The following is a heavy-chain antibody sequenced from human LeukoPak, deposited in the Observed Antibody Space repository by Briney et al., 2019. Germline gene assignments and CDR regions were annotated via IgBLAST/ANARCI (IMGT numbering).Heavy chain of an antibody. Sequence: PSETLSLTCTVSGGSTSNTSYYWGWIRQPPGKGLEWIGSIYYSGSTYYNPSLKSRVTISVDTSKNQFSLKLSSVTAADTAVYYCAREEATVDNFDYWGQGTLVTVSS. CDR1: GGSTSNTSYY. CDR2: IYYSGST. V-gene: IGHV4-39*02. J-gene: IGHJ4*02. D-gene: IGHD4-23*01. CDR3: AREEATVDNFDY.